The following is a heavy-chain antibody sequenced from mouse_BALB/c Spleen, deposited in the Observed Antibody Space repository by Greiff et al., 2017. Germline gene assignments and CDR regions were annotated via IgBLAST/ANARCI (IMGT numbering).Heavy chain of an antibody. Sequence: EVKLQESGPGLVKPSQSLSLTCSVTGYSITSGYYWNWIRQFPGNKLEWMGYISYDGSNNYNPSLKNRISITRDTSKIQFFLKLNSVTTEDTATYYCARIFDGYSHWYFDVWGAGTTVTVSS. CDR2: ISYDGSN. V-gene: IGHV3-6*02. D-gene: IGHD2-3*01. CDR3: ARIFDGYSHWYFDV. CDR1: GYSITSGYY. J-gene: IGHJ1*01.